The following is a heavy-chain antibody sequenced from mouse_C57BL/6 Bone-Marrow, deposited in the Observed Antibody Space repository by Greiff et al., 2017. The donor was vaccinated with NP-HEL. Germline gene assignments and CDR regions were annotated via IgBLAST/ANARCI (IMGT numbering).Heavy chain of an antibody. D-gene: IGHD1-1*01. V-gene: IGHV1-53*01. CDR3: AGLTTVVADCAFDV. CDR2: INPSNGGT. Sequence: QVQLKQPGTELVKPGASVKLSCKASGYTFTSYWMHWVKQRPGQGLEWIGNINPSNGGTNYNEKFKSKATLTVDKSSSTAYMQLSSLTSEDSAVYYCAGLTTVVADCAFDVWGTGTTVTVSS. CDR1: GYTFTSYW. J-gene: IGHJ1*03.